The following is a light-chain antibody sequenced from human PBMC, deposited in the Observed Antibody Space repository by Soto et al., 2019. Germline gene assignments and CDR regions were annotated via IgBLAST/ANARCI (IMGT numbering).Light chain of an antibody. J-gene: IGKJ4*01. CDR1: QTIRTS. CDR2: DAS. CDR3: QQYGSSVT. V-gene: IGKV3-20*01. Sequence: IVMTQSPDTLSWSPGERATLSCRASQTIRTSLAWYQQRPGQAPRLLIFDASRKTFGVPDRFTGSGSGTDFTLTINRLEPEDFGVYFCQQYGSSVTFGGGTKVDIK.